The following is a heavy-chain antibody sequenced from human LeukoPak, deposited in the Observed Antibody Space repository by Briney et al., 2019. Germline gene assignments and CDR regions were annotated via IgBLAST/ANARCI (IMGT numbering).Heavy chain of an antibody. CDR2: INPNSGGT. Sequence: ASVKVSCKASGYTFTGYYMHWVRQAPGQGLEWMGWINPNSGGTNYAQKFQGRVTMTRDTSISTAYMELSRLRSDDTAVYYCARTLREVRGVIIRYYFDYWGQGTPVTVSS. CDR1: GYTFTGYY. CDR3: ARTLREVRGVIIRYYFDY. J-gene: IGHJ4*02. D-gene: IGHD3-10*01. V-gene: IGHV1-2*02.